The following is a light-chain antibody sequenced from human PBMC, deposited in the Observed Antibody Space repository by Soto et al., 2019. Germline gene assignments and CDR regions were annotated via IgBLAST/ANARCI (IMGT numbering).Light chain of an antibody. CDR2: EVS. J-gene: IGLJ1*01. CDR1: SSDVGGYNY. V-gene: IGLV2-14*01. Sequence: QSVLTQPASVSGSPGQSITISCTGPSSDVGGYNYVSWHQQHPGKAPKLMIFEVSYRPSGVSDRFSGSKSGNTASLTISGLQADDEADYYCSSNTRSSLYVFGTGTKLTVL. CDR3: SSNTRSSLYV.